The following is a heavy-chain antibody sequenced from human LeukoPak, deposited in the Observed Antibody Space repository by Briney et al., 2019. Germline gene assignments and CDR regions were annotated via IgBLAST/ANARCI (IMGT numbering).Heavy chain of an antibody. Sequence: ASVKVSCKASGYTFTGYYMHWVRQAPGQGLEWMGWINPNSGGTNYAQKLQGRVTMTTDTSTSTAYMELRSLRSDDTAVYYCARPDTDVIAPYDYWGQGTLVTVSS. CDR2: INPNSGGT. CDR3: ARPDTDVIAPYDY. V-gene: IGHV1-2*02. J-gene: IGHJ4*02. CDR1: GYTFTGYY. D-gene: IGHD2/OR15-2a*01.